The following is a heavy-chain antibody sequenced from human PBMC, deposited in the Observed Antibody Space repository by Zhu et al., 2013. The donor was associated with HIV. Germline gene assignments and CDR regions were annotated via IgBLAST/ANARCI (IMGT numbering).Heavy chain of an antibody. CDR1: GYTFTSYA. D-gene: IGHD2-21*02. V-gene: IGHV1-3*01. CDR3: ARSSTGGNSGTDRANYYYYGMDV. J-gene: IGHJ6*02. CDR2: INAGNGNT. Sequence: QVQLVQSGAEVKKPGASVKVSCKASGYTFTSYAMHWVRQAPGQRLEWMGWINAGNGNTKYSQKFQGRVTITRDTSASTAYMELSSLRSEDTAVYYCARSSTGGNSGTDRANYYYYGMDVWGQGTTVTVSS.